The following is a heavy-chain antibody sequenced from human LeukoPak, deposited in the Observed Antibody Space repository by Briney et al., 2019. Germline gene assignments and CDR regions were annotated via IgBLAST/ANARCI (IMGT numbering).Heavy chain of an antibody. D-gene: IGHD3-3*02. CDR3: ARDYILPLETDNGDGFAI. V-gene: IGHV1-18*01. J-gene: IGHJ3*02. Sequence: ASVKVSCKASGYTFRQYSISWVRQAPGKGFEWMGWVTPSHTTRVYAQEFQGRVTMTADTNTNTVSMELRSLRFDDTAVYFCARDYILPLETDNGDGFAIWGQGTVVTVSS. CDR2: VTPSHTTR. CDR1: GYTFRQYS.